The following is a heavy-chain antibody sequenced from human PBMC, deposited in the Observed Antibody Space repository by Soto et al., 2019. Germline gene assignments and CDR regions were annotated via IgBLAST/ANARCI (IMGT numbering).Heavy chain of an antibody. D-gene: IGHD2-15*01. CDR2: INPNSGGT. CDR1: GYTFTGYY. Sequence: ASVKVSCKASGYTFTGYYMHWVRQAPGQGLEWMGWINPNSGGTNYAQKFQGRVTMTRDTSISTAYMELSRLRSDDTAVYYCARPYCSGGSCYPRFDYWGQGTLVTVSS. V-gene: IGHV1-2*02. CDR3: ARPYCSGGSCYPRFDY. J-gene: IGHJ4*02.